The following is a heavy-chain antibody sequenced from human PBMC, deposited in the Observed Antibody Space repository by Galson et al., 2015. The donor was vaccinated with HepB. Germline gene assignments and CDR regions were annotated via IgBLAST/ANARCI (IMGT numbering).Heavy chain of an antibody. CDR1: GFTFSSYW. D-gene: IGHD6-13*01. CDR3: ARVYSSSWYVGVPRGLDG. Sequence: SLRLSCAASGFTFSSYWMSWVRQAPGKGLEWVANIKQDGSEKYCVDSVKGRFTISRDNAKNSLYLQMNSLRAEDTAVYYCARVYSSSWYVGVPRGLDGWGLGTTVTVSS. J-gene: IGHJ6*02. CDR2: IKQDGSEK. V-gene: IGHV3-7*03.